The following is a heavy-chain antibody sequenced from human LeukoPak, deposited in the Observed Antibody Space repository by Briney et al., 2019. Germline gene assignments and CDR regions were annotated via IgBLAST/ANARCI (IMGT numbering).Heavy chain of an antibody. CDR3: ARTDIVVVVAATPGYFQH. D-gene: IGHD2-15*01. V-gene: IGHV1-18*01. Sequence: WASVKVSCKASGYTFTSYGITWVRQAPGQGLEWMGWISTYNGKTNYAQKLQGRVTMTTDTSASTAYMELRSLRSDDTAVYYCARTDIVVVVAATPGYFQHWGQGTLVTVSS. CDR1: GYTFTSYG. J-gene: IGHJ1*01. CDR2: ISTYNGKT.